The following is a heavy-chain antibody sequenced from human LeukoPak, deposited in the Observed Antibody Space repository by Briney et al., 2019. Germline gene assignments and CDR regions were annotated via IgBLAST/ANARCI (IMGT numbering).Heavy chain of an antibody. CDR1: GGSISSYY. Sequence: PSETLSLTCTVSGGSISSYYWSWIRQPPGKGLEWIGDIYYSGSTNYNPSLKSRVTISVDTSKNQFSLKLSSVTAADTAVYYCARDIYCSGGGCTWFDPWGQGTLVTVSS. D-gene: IGHD2-15*01. V-gene: IGHV4-59*01. CDR3: ARDIYCSGGGCTWFDP. J-gene: IGHJ5*02. CDR2: IYYSGST.